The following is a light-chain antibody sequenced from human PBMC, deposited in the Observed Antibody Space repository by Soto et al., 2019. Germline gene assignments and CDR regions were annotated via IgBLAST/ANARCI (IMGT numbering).Light chain of an antibody. CDR2: DAS. J-gene: IGKJ4*01. CDR1: QSVGSY. V-gene: IGKV3-11*01. Sequence: DIVLTQFPATLSLSPGERAALSCRASQSVGSYLAWYQQKPGQAPRLVIYDASARATGIPARFSGSGSGTDFTLTISSLEPKDFAVYYCQQRSNWPPDFGGGTKVEIK. CDR3: QQRSNWPPD.